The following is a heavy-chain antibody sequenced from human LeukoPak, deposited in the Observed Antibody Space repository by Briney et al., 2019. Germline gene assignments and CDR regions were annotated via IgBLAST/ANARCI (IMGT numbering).Heavy chain of an antibody. CDR2: ISTYNGNT. V-gene: IGHV1-18*01. J-gene: IGHJ3*02. D-gene: IGHD1-1*01. CDR1: GYTFSFYG. CDR3: ARDSGRTGGDDFDI. Sequence: GASVKVSCKASGYTFSFYGINWVRQAPGQGLEWMGWISTYNGNTNYAQRFQGRVTMTKDTSTSTVYMEVRSLRSDDTAVYYCARDSGRTGGDDFDIWGQGTILTVSS.